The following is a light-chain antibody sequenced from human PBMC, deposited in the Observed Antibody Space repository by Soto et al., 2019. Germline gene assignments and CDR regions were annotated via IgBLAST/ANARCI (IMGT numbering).Light chain of an antibody. CDR3: SSSAGISND. CDR1: SSDVCVYDY. J-gene: IGLJ1*01. CDR2: EIN. Sequence: QSVLTQPPSAAGSPGQSVAISCTGTSSDVCVYDYVSWYQQHPGKAPKLMIYEINKRPSGVPDRFSGSKSGNTASLTVSGLQAEDEAVYYCSSSAGISNDFGTGTKVSV. V-gene: IGLV2-8*01.